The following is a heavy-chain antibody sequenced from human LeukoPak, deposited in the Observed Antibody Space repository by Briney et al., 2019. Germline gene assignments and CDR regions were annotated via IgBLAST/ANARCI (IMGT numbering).Heavy chain of an antibody. CDR3: AGEGGSCTSTSCYAGGWFDP. V-gene: IGHV1-18*01. CDR2: MSVYNGIT. CDR1: GNTFPKYG. J-gene: IGHJ5*02. D-gene: IGHD2-2*01. Sequence: ASVKVSCKASGNTFPKYGISWVRQAPGQGLEWMGWMSVYNGITNYAQKLQGRVTMTTDTSTRTAYMELRSLRSDDTAVYYCAGEGGSCTSTSCYAGGWFDPWGQGTLVTVSS.